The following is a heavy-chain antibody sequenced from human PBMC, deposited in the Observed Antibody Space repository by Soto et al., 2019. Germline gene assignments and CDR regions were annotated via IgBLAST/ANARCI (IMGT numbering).Heavy chain of an antibody. CDR1: GGSVSAYY. V-gene: IGHV4-59*02. Sequence: PSETLSLTCTVSGGSVSAYYWSWIRQSPGKGLEWIGYIYSSVSATYNPSLQSRISMSVDASKKQFSLKMSSVTAADTAVYFCARSLTDYYDNTGHFYFDHWGPGTLVTVSS. D-gene: IGHD3-22*01. J-gene: IGHJ4*02. CDR3: ARSLTDYYDNTGHFYFDH. CDR2: IYSSVSA.